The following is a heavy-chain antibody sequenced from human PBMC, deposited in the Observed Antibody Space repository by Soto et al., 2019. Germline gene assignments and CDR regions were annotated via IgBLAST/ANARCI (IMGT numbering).Heavy chain of an antibody. Sequence: QVQLQESGPGLVKPSETLSLTCTVSGGSINNYYWSWVRQPPGKGLEWIGYIYYSGSTNYNPSLKSRVTTSVDTSKIQFSLKLSSVTAADTAVYYCARVYGDYLDYWGQGTLVTVSS. J-gene: IGHJ4*02. V-gene: IGHV4-59*13. CDR3: ARVYGDYLDY. CDR2: IYYSGST. D-gene: IGHD4-17*01. CDR1: GGSINNYY.